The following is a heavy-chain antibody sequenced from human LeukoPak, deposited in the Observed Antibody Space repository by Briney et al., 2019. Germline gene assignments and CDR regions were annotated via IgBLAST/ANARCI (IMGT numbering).Heavy chain of an antibody. J-gene: IGHJ4*02. V-gene: IGHV4-61*02. CDR3: ARDGGASQSDY. D-gene: IGHD3-3*01. Sequence: NPSETLSLTCTVSGGSISSGNYYWSWIRQPAGKGLEWIGRIYTRGSTNYNPSLKSRVTISVDTSKNQFSLKLSSVTAADTAVYYCARDGGASQSDYWGQGTLVTVSS. CDR2: IYTRGST. CDR1: GGSISSGNYY.